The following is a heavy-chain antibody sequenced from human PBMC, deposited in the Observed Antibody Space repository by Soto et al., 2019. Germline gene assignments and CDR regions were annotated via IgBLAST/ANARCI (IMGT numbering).Heavy chain of an antibody. CDR3: ARLIGNSWLDS. Sequence: SQTLSLTCAISGDSVSTNDATWDWIRQSPSRGLEWMGRTYYRSKWYSDYAVSVKGRKTINPDTSNNQLSLQLSSVTPDDTAMYYCARLIGNSWLDSWGQGTLVTVSS. J-gene: IGHJ5*01. CDR2: TYYRSKWYS. D-gene: IGHD2-8*01. V-gene: IGHV6-1*01. CDR1: GDSVSTNDAT.